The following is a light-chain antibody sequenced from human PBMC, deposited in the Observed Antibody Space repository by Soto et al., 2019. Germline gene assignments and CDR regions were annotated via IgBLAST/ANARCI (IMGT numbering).Light chain of an antibody. J-gene: IGKJ1*01. CDR2: GAS. CDR1: QSVSNNY. CDR3: QQYGSSGT. V-gene: IGKV3-20*01. Sequence: EVVLSQSLGTLSLYPGERATLSCRASQSVSNNYLAWYQQKPGQAPRLLIYGASNRATGIPDRFSGSGSGTDFTLTISRLEPEDFAVYYCQQYGSSGTFGQG.